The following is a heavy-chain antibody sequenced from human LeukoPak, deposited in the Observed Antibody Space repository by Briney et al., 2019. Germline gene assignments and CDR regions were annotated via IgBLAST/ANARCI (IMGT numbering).Heavy chain of an antibody. CDR3: ARLPYCSGGSCYFDY. D-gene: IGHD2-15*01. Sequence: SETLSLTCAVYGGSFSGYDWSWIRQPPGKGLEWVGEINRSGSTNYNPSFKSRLTMSVDTSKHQFSLKLSSVTAADTAVYYCARLPYCSGGSCYFDYWGQGTLVTVSS. CDR1: GGSFSGYD. CDR2: INRSGST. J-gene: IGHJ4*02. V-gene: IGHV4-34*01.